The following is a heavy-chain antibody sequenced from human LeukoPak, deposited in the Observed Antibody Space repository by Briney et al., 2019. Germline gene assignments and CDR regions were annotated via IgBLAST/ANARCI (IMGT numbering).Heavy chain of an antibody. D-gene: IGHD6-13*01. CDR1: GGSISSGSYY. Sequence: PSETLSLTCTVSGGSISSGSYYWSWIRQPAGKGLEWIGRTYTSGSTNYNPSLKSRVTISVDTSKNQFSLKLSSVTAADTAVYYCARYGSSWSFDYWGQGILVTVSS. V-gene: IGHV4-61*02. J-gene: IGHJ4*02. CDR3: ARYGSSWSFDY. CDR2: TYTSGST.